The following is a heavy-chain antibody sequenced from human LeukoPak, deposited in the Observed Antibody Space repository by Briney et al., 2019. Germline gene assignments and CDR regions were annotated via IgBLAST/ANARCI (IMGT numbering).Heavy chain of an antibody. D-gene: IGHD6-13*01. CDR1: GFTFGSYS. J-gene: IGHJ6*02. CDR2: ISSSSSYI. CDR3: ARLPLHAYLAAAGSEYYYYGMDV. V-gene: IGHV3-21*01. Sequence: GSLRLSCAASGFTFGSYSMNWVRQAPGKGLEWVSSISSSSSYIYYADSVKGRFTISRDNAKNSLYLQMNSLRAEDTAVYYCARLPLHAYLAAAGSEYYYYGMDVWGQGTTVTVSS.